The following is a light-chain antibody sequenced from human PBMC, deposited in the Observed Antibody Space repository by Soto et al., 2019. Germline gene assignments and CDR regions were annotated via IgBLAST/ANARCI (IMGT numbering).Light chain of an antibody. V-gene: IGKV2-28*01. CDR1: QSLLYNNTYNY. CDR3: MQALQSLT. J-gene: IGKJ5*01. Sequence: VVTQSPLTLPFTPGEPSSISCRSSQSLLYNNTYNYLDWYVQKPGQSPQLLIYFGSNRAPGVPDRFSGSGSGTDFTLKINRVEAEDVGTYYCMQALQSLTFGQGTRLEIK. CDR2: FGS.